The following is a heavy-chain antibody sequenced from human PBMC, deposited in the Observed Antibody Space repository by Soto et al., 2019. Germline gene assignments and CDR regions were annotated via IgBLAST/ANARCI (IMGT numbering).Heavy chain of an antibody. CDR1: GGSISSSSYY. D-gene: IGHD5-12*01. Sequence: SETLSLTCTVSGGSISSSSYYWGWIRQPPGKGLEWIGSIYYSGSTYYNPSLKSRVTVSVDTSKNQFSLKLSSVTAADTAVYYCAREAVEMATTHLDCWGQGTLVTVSS. CDR3: AREAVEMATTHLDC. J-gene: IGHJ4*02. V-gene: IGHV4-39*07. CDR2: IYYSGST.